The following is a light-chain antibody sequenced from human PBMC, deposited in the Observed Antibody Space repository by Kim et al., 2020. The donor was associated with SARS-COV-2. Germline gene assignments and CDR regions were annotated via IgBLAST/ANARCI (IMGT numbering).Light chain of an antibody. Sequence: PGRTGHSPWGLRTGAGPRCHYPVWVQQEPCQAPRALIYGTSNQHSWTPARFLGSLFGGKASLTLSGAQPEGEAWYYRLLYYGGDRVFGGGTKLTVL. CDR1: TGAGPRCHY. CDR3: LLYYGGDRV. J-gene: IGLJ3*02. CDR2: GTS. V-gene: IGLV7-46*01.